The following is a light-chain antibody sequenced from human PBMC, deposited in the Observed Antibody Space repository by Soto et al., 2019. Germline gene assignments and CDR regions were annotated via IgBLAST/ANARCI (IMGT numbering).Light chain of an antibody. CDR1: QAISNS. CDR2: AAS. V-gene: IGKV1-27*01. CDR3: QKYFSAPWT. J-gene: IGKJ1*01. Sequence: DIQMTQSPSSLSASVGDRVTITCRASQAISNSLAWYQQKPGKVPKLLIYAASTLQSGVPFRFSGSGSGTDFTLTISSLQPEDVATYYCQKYFSAPWTFGQGTKVDIK.